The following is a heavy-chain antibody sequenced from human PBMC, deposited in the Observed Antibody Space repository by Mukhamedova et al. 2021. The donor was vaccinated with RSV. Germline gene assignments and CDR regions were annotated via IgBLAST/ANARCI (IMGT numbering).Heavy chain of an antibody. CDR3: ARRLPYYGLPIDY. J-gene: IGHJ4*02. V-gene: IGHV5-51*01. D-gene: IGHD3-10*01. Sequence: RYSPSFQGQVTISADKSISTVYLQWSSLKASDTAMYYCARRLPYYGLPIDYWGQGTLVTVSS.